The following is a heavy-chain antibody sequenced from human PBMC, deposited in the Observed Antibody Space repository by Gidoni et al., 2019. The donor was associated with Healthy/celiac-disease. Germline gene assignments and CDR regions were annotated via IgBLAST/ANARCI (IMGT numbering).Heavy chain of an antibody. CDR3: ARMRGNYDILTGYYADY. CDR2: IDWDDDK. Sequence: QVTLRESGPALVKPTQTLTLTCTFSGFSLSTSGLCVSWIRQPPGKALEWLALIDWDDDKYYSTSLKTRLTISKDTSKNQVVLTMTNMDPVDTATYYCARMRGNYDILTGYYADYWGQGTLVTVSS. D-gene: IGHD3-9*01. CDR1: GFSLSTSGLC. V-gene: IGHV2-70*01. J-gene: IGHJ4*02.